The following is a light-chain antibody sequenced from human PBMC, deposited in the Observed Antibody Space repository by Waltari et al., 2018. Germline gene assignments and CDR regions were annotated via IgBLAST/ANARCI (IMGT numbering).Light chain of an antibody. Sequence: NFMLTQPHPVSESPGKTVTISCTRSSGSIASNHVQWFQQRPGSAPTTVIYEDYQRPSGVPDRFSGSIDSSSNSASLTISGLKTEDEADYYCQSYDGINWMFGGGTKLTVL. CDR1: SGSIASNH. J-gene: IGLJ3*02. CDR3: QSYDGINWM. CDR2: EDY. V-gene: IGLV6-57*03.